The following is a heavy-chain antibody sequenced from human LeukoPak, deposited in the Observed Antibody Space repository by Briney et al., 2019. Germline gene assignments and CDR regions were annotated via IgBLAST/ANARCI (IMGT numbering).Heavy chain of an antibody. V-gene: IGHV3-30*03. CDR1: GFTFSSYG. J-gene: IGHJ4*02. Sequence: SGGSLRLSCAAAGFTFSSYGMHWDRPAPGKGLEWVAVISYDGTNKYYADSVKGRFTISRGDSKNTLYLQMNSLRAEDTAVYYCARTGLTYLTTVTTWFAYWGQGTLVTVSS. CDR2: ISYDGTNK. CDR3: ARTGLTYLTTVTTWFAY. D-gene: IGHD4-17*01.